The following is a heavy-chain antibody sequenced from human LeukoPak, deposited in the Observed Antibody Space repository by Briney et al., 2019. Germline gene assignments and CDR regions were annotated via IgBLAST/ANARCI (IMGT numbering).Heavy chain of an antibody. D-gene: IGHD1-26*01. V-gene: IGHV3-30*02. CDR2: IRYDGSNK. CDR3: ARDPYSGSYSDYYYYYMDV. J-gene: IGHJ6*03. CDR1: GFTFSSYG. Sequence: GGSLRLSCAASGFTFSSYGMHWVRQAPGKGLEWVAFIRYDGSNKYYADSVKGRFTISRDNSKNTLYLQMNSLRAEDTAVYYCARDPYSGSYSDYYYYYMDVWGKGTTVTVSS.